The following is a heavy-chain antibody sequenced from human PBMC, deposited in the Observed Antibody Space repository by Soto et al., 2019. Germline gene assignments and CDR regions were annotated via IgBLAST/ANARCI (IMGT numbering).Heavy chain of an antibody. CDR3: AREDSGYYGSGSYPAYGMDV. J-gene: IGHJ6*02. Sequence: SVKVSCKASGGTFSSYAISWVRQAPGQGLEWMGGIIPIFGTANYAQKFQGRVTITADESTSTTYMELSSLRSEDTAVYYCAREDSGYYGSGSYPAYGMDVWGQGTTVTVSS. CDR1: GGTFSSYA. CDR2: IIPIFGTA. V-gene: IGHV1-69*13. D-gene: IGHD3-10*01.